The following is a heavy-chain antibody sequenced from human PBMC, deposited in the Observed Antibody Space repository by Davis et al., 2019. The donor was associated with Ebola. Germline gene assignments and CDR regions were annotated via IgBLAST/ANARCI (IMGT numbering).Heavy chain of an antibody. CDR3: AREGVQGVIVY. D-gene: IGHD3-10*01. CDR2: IKQDGSEK. V-gene: IGHV3-7*01. J-gene: IGHJ4*02. CDR1: GFTFSVYW. Sequence: GESLKISCAASGFTFSVYWMSWVRQAPGKGLEWVANIKQDGSEKYYVDSVKGRFTISRDNAKNSLYLQMNSLRAEDTAVYYCAREGVQGVIVYWGQGTLVTVSS.